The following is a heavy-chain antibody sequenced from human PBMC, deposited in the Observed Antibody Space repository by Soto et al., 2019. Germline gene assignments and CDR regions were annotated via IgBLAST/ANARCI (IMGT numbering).Heavy chain of an antibody. D-gene: IGHD6-13*01. V-gene: IGHV4-31*03. J-gene: IGHJ4*02. CDR2: IYYSGGT. CDR1: GGSISSGGYY. CDR3: ARTGIAAADY. Sequence: QVQLQESGPGLVKPSQTLSLTCTVSGGSISSGGYYWSWIRQHPGKGVEWIGYIYYSGGTYYNPSLKSRVTIAVDTSKNQFSLRLSSVTAADTAVYYCARTGIAAADYWGQGTLVTVSS.